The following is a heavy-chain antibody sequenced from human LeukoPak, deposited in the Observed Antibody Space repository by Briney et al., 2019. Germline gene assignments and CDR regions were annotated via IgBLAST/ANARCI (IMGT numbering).Heavy chain of an antibody. D-gene: IGHD2/OR15-2a*01. V-gene: IGHV4-39*07. Sequence: SETLSLTCSVSGGSISGSSYYWGWIRQPPGKGLEWIGSIYYSGSTYYNPSLKSRVTISVDTSKNQFSLKLSSVTAADTAVYYCARDNTYYFDYWGQGTLVTVSS. CDR3: ARDNTYYFDY. CDR1: GGSISGSSYY. CDR2: IYYSGST. J-gene: IGHJ4*02.